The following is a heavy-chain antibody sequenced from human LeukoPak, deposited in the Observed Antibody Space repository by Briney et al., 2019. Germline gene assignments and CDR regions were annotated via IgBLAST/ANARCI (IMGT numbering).Heavy chain of an antibody. D-gene: IGHD1-26*01. J-gene: IGHJ4*02. Sequence: GGSLRLSCAASGFTFSSYAMSWVRQAPGKGLEWVSAISGSGGSTYYADSVKGRFTISRDNSKNTLYLQMNSLRAEDTAVYYCALRGSYSGGGYWGQGTLVTVSS. V-gene: IGHV3-23*01. CDR1: GFTFSSYA. CDR3: ALRGSYSGGGY. CDR2: ISGSGGST.